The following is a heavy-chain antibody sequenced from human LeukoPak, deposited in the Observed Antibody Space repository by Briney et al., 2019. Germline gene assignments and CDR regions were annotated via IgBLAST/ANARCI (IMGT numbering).Heavy chain of an antibody. CDR2: TYYRYKWYN. D-gene: IGHD6-13*01. V-gene: IGHV6-1*01. Sequence: SQTLSLTCLISGHSASSNRAAWNWIRHSPSRGLEWLGRTYYRYKWYNDYAVSVKSRITIKRDTSKNQFSLQLNSVTPEDTAVYYCAGEREQQLVRAWFDPWGQGTLVTVSS. CDR1: GHSASSNRAA. CDR3: AGEREQQLVRAWFDP. J-gene: IGHJ5*02.